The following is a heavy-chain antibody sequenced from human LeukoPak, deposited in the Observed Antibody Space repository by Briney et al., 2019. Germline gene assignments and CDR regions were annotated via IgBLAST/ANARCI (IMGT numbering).Heavy chain of an antibody. J-gene: IGHJ3*02. D-gene: IGHD3-22*01. CDR2: LSYSGNT. V-gene: IGHV4-39*07. Sequence: SETLSLTCIVSGGSISIGGFYWAWMRQSPGKGLEWIGSLSYSGNTYYNPSLERRVSFSGDTSKNQFSLHLRSLSAADSAVYYCAKNYYDSDGVMVDDAFDTWGQGTMVSVSS. CDR1: GGSISIGGFY. CDR3: AKNYYDSDGVMVDDAFDT.